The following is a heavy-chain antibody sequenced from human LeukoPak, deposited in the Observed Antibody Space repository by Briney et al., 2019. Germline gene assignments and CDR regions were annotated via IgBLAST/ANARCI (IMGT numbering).Heavy chain of an antibody. CDR3: TTQSPDCSGGSCYYY. Sequence: GGSLRLSCAASGFTFSNAWMSWVRQAPGKGLEWVGRIKSKTDGGTTDYAAPVKGRFTISRDDSKNTLYLQMNSLKTEDTAVYYCTTQSPDCSGGSCYYYWGQGTLVTVSS. J-gene: IGHJ4*02. V-gene: IGHV3-15*01. CDR1: GFTFSNAW. CDR2: IKSKTDGGTT. D-gene: IGHD2-15*01.